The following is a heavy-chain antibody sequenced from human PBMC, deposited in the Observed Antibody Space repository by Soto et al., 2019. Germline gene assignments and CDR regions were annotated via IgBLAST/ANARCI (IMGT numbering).Heavy chain of an antibody. Sequence: QVQLVQSGAEVKKPGASVKVSCKVSGYTLTELSMHWVRQAPGKGLEWMGGFDPEDGETIYAQKFQGRVTMTEDTSTDTAYMELSSLRSEDTAVYYCATMPLTIFGVVIIPHYYGMDVWGQGTTVTVSS. CDR3: ATMPLTIFGVVIIPHYYGMDV. V-gene: IGHV1-24*01. CDR2: FDPEDGET. J-gene: IGHJ6*02. CDR1: GYTLTELS. D-gene: IGHD3-3*01.